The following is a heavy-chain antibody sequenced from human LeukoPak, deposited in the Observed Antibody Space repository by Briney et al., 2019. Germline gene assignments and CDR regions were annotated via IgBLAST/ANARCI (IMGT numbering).Heavy chain of an antibody. D-gene: IGHD3-3*01. Sequence: GGSLRLSCAASGFTFSSYGMHWVRQAPGKGLEWVAFIRYDGSNKYYADSVKGRFTISRDNSKNTLYLQMNSLRAEDTAVYYCAKASIFTIFGVEGLSGPIDYWGQGTLVTVSS. V-gene: IGHV3-30*02. CDR2: IRYDGSNK. CDR1: GFTFSSYG. CDR3: AKASIFTIFGVEGLSGPIDY. J-gene: IGHJ4*02.